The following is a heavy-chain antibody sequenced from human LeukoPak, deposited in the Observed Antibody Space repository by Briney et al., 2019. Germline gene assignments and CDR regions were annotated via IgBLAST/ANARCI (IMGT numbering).Heavy chain of an antibody. J-gene: IGHJ4*02. V-gene: IGHV3-11*01. Sequence: GGSLRLSCAASGFPFSDFYMSWIRQAPGKGVEWVAYISSSGSTIYYADSVKGRFTISRDNAKNSLYLQMNNLQAEDRAVYYCGRDRWGKYYFDYWGQGTLVTVSS. D-gene: IGHD7-27*01. CDR3: GRDRWGKYYFDY. CDR1: GFPFSDFY. CDR2: ISSSGSTI.